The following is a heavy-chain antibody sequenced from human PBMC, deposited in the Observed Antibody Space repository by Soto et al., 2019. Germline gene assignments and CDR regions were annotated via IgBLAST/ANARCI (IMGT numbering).Heavy chain of an antibody. CDR3: ARRDRSGYSYWLDT. CDR1: GGSISDGYY. CDR2: ISDSGST. Sequence: SETLSLTCTVSGGSISDGYYWSWIRQHPGKGLEWIGSISDSGSTSYNPSLKSRLTISVDTSKNQFSLNLSSVTAADTAVYYCARRDRSGYSYWLDTWGQGTMVTVYS. V-gene: IGHV4-31*03. D-gene: IGHD3-22*01. J-gene: IGHJ5*02.